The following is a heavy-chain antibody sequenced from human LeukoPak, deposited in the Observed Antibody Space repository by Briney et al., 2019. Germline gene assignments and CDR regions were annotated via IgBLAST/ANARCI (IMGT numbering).Heavy chain of an antibody. Sequence: GGSLRLSCAASGFTFSDYYMSWIRQAPGKGLEWISYISTRDNTIQYADSVKGRFTISRDNAKNSLYLQMNSLRAEDTAVYFCARVGALSSSWLLYWGQGTLVTVSS. D-gene: IGHD6-13*01. V-gene: IGHV3-11*04. CDR2: ISTRDNTI. CDR1: GFTFSDYY. J-gene: IGHJ4*02. CDR3: ARVGALSSSWLLY.